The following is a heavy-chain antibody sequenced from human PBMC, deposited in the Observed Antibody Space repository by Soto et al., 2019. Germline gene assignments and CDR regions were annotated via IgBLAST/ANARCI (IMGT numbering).Heavy chain of an antibody. Sequence: EVQLVESGGGLVQPGGSLRLSCAASGFTFSNYWMHWVRQAPGKGLVWVSRINRDGSSTTYADSVKGRFTISRDNAKSTLYLQMSSLRAEDTAVYYCTRADGSNPAHDYWGQGSLVTVSS. CDR1: GFTFSNYW. V-gene: IGHV3-74*01. D-gene: IGHD2-2*01. CDR2: INRDGSST. CDR3: TRADGSNPAHDY. J-gene: IGHJ4*02.